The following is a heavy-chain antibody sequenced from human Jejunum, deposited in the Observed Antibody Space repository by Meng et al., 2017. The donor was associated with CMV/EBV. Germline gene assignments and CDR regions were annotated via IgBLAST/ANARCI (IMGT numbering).Heavy chain of an antibody. D-gene: IGHD2-2*01. Sequence: EFRFRSHNMHWVRQAPGKGLEWVASISTTSTYIYYADPVKGRFTISRDNAKNSLYLQMNSLRVEDTAVYYCANQMPWNYYYGMDLWGQGTTVTVSS. CDR3: ANQMPWNYYYGMDL. J-gene: IGHJ6*02. CDR2: ISTTSTYI. CDR1: EFRFRSHN. V-gene: IGHV3-21*01.